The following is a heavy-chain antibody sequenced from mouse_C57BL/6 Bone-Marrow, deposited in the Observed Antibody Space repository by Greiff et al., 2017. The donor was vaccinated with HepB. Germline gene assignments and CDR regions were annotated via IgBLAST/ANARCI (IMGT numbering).Heavy chain of an antibody. V-gene: IGHV1-55*01. CDR2: IYPGSGST. CDR3: ARCKSSFYAMDY. J-gene: IGHJ4*01. CDR1: GYTFTSYW. Sequence: VQLQQPGAELVKPGASVKMSCKASGYTFTSYWITWVKQRPGQGLEWIGDIYPGSGSTNYNEKFKSKATLTVDTSSSTAYMQRSSLTSEDSAVYYCARCKSSFYAMDYWGQGTSVTVSS.